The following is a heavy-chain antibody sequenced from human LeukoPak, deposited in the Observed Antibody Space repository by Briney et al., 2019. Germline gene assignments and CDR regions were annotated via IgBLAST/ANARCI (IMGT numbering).Heavy chain of an antibody. Sequence: SETLSLTCTVSGGSISSSSYYWGWIRQPPGKGLEWIGRIYYSGSTYYNPSLKSRVTISVDTSKNQFSLKLSSVTAADTAVYYCARRTTVTTSSYWYFDLWGQGTLVTVSS. CDR1: GGSISSSSYY. CDR2: IYYSGST. J-gene: IGHJ2*01. V-gene: IGHV4-39*07. CDR3: ARRTTVTTSSYWYFDL. D-gene: IGHD4-17*01.